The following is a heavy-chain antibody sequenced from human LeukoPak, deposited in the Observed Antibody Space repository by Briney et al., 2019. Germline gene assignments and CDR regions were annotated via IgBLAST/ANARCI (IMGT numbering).Heavy chain of an antibody. V-gene: IGHV4-59*01. D-gene: IGHD3-16*01. Sequence: PSETLSLTCTVSGDSISGYYWSWIRQPPGKGLEWIGYVYHTGHTHYSPSLKSRVTISLDTSRNQVSLILSSVTAADTAVYYCARHRFGHLFDYWGQGTLVFVSS. J-gene: IGHJ4*02. CDR2: VYHTGHT. CDR3: ARHRFGHLFDY. CDR1: GDSISGYY.